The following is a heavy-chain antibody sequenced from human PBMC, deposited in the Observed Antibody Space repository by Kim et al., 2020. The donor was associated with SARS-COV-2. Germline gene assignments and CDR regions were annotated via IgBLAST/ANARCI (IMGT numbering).Heavy chain of an antibody. CDR2: VYPSDSDT. Sequence: GESLKISCKASGYNFPIYWIAWVRQRPGGGLEWMGIVYPSDSDTRYSPSFEGQVTFSASKSTTTAFLQWRTLGASDTAIYFCARLTGYNADAKHMGALDV. V-gene: IGHV5-51*01. CDR1: GYNFPIYW. CDR3: ARLTGYNADAKHMGALDV. D-gene: IGHD5-12*01. J-gene: IGHJ3*01.